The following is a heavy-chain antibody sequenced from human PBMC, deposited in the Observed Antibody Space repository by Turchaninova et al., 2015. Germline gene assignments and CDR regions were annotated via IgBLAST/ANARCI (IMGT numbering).Heavy chain of an antibody. D-gene: IGHD3-10*01. V-gene: IGHV3-15*01. Sequence: EVQLVESGGGLVRAGGSSCLALVVAGFTFTKGWRKCVRQAAGKGLEWVARIKRKKEGGTTDHSAPVKGRVSISRDDSKNTVDLQMNTLKTEDTAIYYCTTDRGVAALPIFDLWGQGTLVTVSS. CDR3: TTDRGVAALPIFDL. J-gene: IGHJ4*02. CDR1: GFTFTKGW. CDR2: IKRKKEGGTT.